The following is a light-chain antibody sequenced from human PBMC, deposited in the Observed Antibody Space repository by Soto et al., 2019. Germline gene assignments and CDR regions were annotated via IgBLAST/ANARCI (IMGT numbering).Light chain of an antibody. Sequence: EIVLTQSPGTLSLSPGERATLSCRASQSVSSSYLAWYQQKPGQAPRLLIYGPSSMATGIPDRFSGSGSGTDFTLTISRLEPEDFAVYYGQQYGSSPPYTFGQGTKLEIK. CDR3: QQYGSSPPYT. V-gene: IGKV3-20*01. CDR2: GPS. J-gene: IGKJ2*01. CDR1: QSVSSSY.